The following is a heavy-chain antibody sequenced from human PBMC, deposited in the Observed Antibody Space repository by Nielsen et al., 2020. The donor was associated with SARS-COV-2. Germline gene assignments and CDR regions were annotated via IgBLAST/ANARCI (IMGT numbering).Heavy chain of an antibody. CDR1: GFTFSSYG. CDR3: ARDGPVGATGFDY. CDR2: IWYDGSNK. D-gene: IGHD1-26*01. Sequence: GGSLRLSCAASGFTFSSYGMHWVRQAPGKGLEWVAVIWYDGSNKYYADSVKGRFTISRDNSKNTLYLQMNSLRAEDTAVYYCARDGPVGATGFDYWGQGTLVTVSS. V-gene: IGHV3-33*01. J-gene: IGHJ4*02.